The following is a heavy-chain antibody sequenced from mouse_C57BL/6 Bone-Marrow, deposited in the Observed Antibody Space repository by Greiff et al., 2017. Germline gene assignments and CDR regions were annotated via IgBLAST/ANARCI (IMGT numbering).Heavy chain of an antibody. V-gene: IGHV1-64*01. J-gene: IGHJ1*03. CDR1: GYTFTSYW. CDR3: ARSRYGPLYFDV. D-gene: IGHD2-10*02. Sequence: QVQLQQPGAELVKPGASVKLSCKASGYTFTSYWMHWVKQRPGQGLEWIGMIHPNSGSTNYNEKFKSKATLTVDKSSSTAYMQLSSLTSEDSAVYHRARSRYGPLYFDVWGTGTTVTVSP. CDR2: IHPNSGST.